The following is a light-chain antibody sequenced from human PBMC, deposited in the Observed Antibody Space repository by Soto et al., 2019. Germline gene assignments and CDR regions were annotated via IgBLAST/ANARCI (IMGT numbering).Light chain of an antibody. V-gene: IGKV1-9*01. J-gene: IGKJ2*01. CDR2: AAS. CDR3: QQLNSYPD. Sequence: DIQLTQSPSFLSASVGDRVTITCRASQGISSYLAWYQQKPGKAPKLLIYAASTLQSGVPSRFSGSGSGTEIALTLSSLQPEDFATYYCQQLNSYPDFGQGTKLEIK. CDR1: QGISSY.